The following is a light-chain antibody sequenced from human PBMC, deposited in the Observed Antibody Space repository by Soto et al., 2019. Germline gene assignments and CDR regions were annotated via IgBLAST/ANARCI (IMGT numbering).Light chain of an antibody. CDR2: HVS. CDR1: GTDVGQYNY. Sequence: QSALTQPPSASGSPGQSVTISCTGAGTDVGQYNYVSWHQQHPGKAPKLLIHHVSRRPSGVPARFSGSKSGNTASLTVSGLQTEDEADYYCSSYGGFNNVLFGGGTQLTVL. J-gene: IGLJ2*01. V-gene: IGLV2-8*01. CDR3: SSYGGFNNVL.